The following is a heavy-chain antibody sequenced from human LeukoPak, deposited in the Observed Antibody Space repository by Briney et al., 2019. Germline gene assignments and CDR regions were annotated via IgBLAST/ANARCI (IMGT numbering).Heavy chain of an antibody. D-gene: IGHD6-19*01. CDR1: GFTFSSYA. Sequence: PGGYLRLSCAASGFTFSSYAMNWLRQAPGKGLEWVATISNSGGSTYYADSVKGRFTISRDNSQDTLYLQMNSLRAQDTAVYCGAKVIAVAGSEIFDYLRGGTKGTVSS. CDR2: ISNSGGST. CDR3: AKVIAVAGSEIFDY. J-gene: IGHJ4*02. V-gene: IGHV3-23*01.